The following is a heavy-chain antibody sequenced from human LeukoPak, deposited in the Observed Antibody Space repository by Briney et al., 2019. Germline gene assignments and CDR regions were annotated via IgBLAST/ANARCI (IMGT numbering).Heavy chain of an antibody. J-gene: IGHJ3*02. CDR2: INHSGST. V-gene: IGHV4-34*01. CDR3: ARRVRGVNDAFDI. CDR1: GGSFSDYY. Sequence: TSSETLSLTCAVYGGSFSDYYWSWIRQSPGKGLEWIGEINHSGSTNYNPSLKSRVAILVDTSKKHFSLKLSSVTAAYTALYYCARRVRGVNDAFDIWGQRTMVTVSS. D-gene: IGHD3-10*01.